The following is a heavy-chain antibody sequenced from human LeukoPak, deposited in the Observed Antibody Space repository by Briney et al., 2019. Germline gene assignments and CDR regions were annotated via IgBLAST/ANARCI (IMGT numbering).Heavy chain of an antibody. Sequence: PSETLSLTCTVSGDSINSLDLWSWIRQPPGKGLEWIGYIYYSGSTNYNPSLKSRVTISVDTSKNQFSLKLSSVTAADTAVYYCARNGYSSSWYLGYYYYGMDVWGQGTTVTVSS. CDR1: GDSINSLDL. D-gene: IGHD6-13*01. V-gene: IGHV4-59*11. CDR3: ARNGYSSSWYLGYYYYGMDV. CDR2: IYYSGST. J-gene: IGHJ6*02.